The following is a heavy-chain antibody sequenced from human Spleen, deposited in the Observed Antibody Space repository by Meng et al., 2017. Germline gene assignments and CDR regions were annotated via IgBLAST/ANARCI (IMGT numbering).Heavy chain of an antibody. D-gene: IGHD4-17*01. CDR2: IYSGGST. Sequence: GESLKISCAASGFTFSSYSMTWVRQAPGKGLEWVSIIYSGGSTYYADSVKGRFTISRDNSKNTLSLQMNILKADDTAVYYCARTLYGKYFDYWGQGTLVTVSS. CDR1: GFTFSSYS. J-gene: IGHJ4*02. CDR3: ARTLYGKYFDY. V-gene: IGHV3-53*01.